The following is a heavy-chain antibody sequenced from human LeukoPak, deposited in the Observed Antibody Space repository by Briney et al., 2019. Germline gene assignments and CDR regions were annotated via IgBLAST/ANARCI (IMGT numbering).Heavy chain of an antibody. D-gene: IGHD4-17*01. J-gene: IGHJ4*02. CDR3: VRDYGNFVQGN. CDR2: INHSGST. V-gene: IGHV4-34*01. CDR1: GGPFSGYY. Sequence: SETLSLTCAVYGGPFSGYYWSWIRQPPGKGLEWIGEINHSGSTNYNPSLKSRVTMSIDTSNNQFSLKLSFVTAADTAIYYCVRDYGNFVQGNWGQGTLVTVSS.